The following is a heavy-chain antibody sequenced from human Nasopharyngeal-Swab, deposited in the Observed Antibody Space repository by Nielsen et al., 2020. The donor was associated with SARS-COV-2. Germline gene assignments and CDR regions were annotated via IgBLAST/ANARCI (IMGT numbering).Heavy chain of an antibody. D-gene: IGHD2-2*01. V-gene: IGHV1-3*01. CDR3: ARPQYQLLNYYYYGMDV. Sequence: SVEVSCKASGYTFTSYAMHWVRQAPGQRLEWMGWINAGNGNTKYSQKFQGRVTMTRDTSISTAYMELSRLRSDDTAVYYCARPQYQLLNYYYYGMDVWGQGTTVTVSS. CDR2: INAGNGNT. J-gene: IGHJ6*02. CDR1: GYTFTSYA.